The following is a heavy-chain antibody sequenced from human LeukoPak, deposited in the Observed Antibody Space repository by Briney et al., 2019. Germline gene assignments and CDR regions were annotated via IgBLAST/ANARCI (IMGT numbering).Heavy chain of an antibody. J-gene: IGHJ4*02. CDR3: ARARGSSGHNYYFDY. D-gene: IGHD6-19*01. V-gene: IGHV4-59*01. CDR2: ITYSGST. CDR1: GGPISSYY. Sequence: PSETLSLTCTVSGGPISSYYWSWIRQPPGKGLEWIGYITYSGSTNYNPSLESRVTISLDTSKNPFSLKLTSVTAADTAVYYCARARGSSGHNYYFDYWGQGTLVTASS.